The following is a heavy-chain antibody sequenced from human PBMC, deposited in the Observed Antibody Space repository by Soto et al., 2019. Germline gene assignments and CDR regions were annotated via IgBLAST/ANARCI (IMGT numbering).Heavy chain of an antibody. CDR3: FMSDYGSGHLYFDI. CDR2: IMPAGNNI. D-gene: IGHD2-15*01. Sequence: QVQVVESGGGVVQPGRSLRLSCAASGFMFSTFGMHWVRQAPGKGLEWVAVIMPAGNNIYYADSVKGRFTISRDNSKNTMLLQMDSLRAEEKAVDYCFMSDYGSGHLYFDIWGQGTKVTVSS. V-gene: IGHV3-33*01. J-gene: IGHJ3*02. CDR1: GFMFSTFG.